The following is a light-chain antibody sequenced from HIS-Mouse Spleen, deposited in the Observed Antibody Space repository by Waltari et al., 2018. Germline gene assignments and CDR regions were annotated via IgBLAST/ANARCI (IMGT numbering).Light chain of an antibody. CDR3: SSYTSSSTLV. CDR1: SSDVGGYNY. V-gene: IGLV2-14*01. Sequence: QSALTQPASVSGSPGQSITISCTGTSSDVGGYNYVSWYQQHPGKAPKPMIYEVSNRASGVSIRFSGSKSGNTASLTISWLQAEDEADYYCSSYTSSSTLVFGGGTKLTVL. J-gene: IGLJ3*02. CDR2: EVS.